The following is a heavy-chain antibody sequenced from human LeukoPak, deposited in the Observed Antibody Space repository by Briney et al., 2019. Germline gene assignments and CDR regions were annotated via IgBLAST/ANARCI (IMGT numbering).Heavy chain of an antibody. Sequence: PGGSLRLSCAASGFTFSSYSMNWVRQAPGKGREWVSSISSSSSYIYYADSVKGRFTISRDNAKNSLYLQMNSLRAEDTAVYYCARDRGGSSALDYWGQGTLVTVSS. D-gene: IGHD1-26*01. V-gene: IGHV3-21*01. CDR3: ARDRGGSSALDY. CDR2: ISSSSSYI. CDR1: GFTFSSYS. J-gene: IGHJ4*02.